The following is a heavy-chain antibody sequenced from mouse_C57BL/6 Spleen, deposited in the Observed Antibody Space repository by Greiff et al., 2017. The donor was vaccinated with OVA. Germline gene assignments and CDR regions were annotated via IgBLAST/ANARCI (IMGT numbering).Heavy chain of an antibody. CDR3: TRAVLAFAY. CDR1: GYTFTDYE. J-gene: IGHJ3*01. Sequence: VKLMESGAELVRPGASVTLSCKASGYTFTDYEMHWVKQTPVHGLEWIGAIDPETGGTAYNQKFKGKAILTADKSSSTAYMELRSLTSEDSAVYYCTRAVLAFAYWGQGTLVTVSA. V-gene: IGHV1-15*01. CDR2: IDPETGGT.